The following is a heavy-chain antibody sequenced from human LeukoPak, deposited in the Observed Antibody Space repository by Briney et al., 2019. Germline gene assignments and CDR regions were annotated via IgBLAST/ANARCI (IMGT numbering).Heavy chain of an antibody. J-gene: IGHJ4*02. D-gene: IGHD1-26*01. Sequence: SQTLSLTCIISGDSVSSNSAAWNWIRQSPSRGLEWLGRTYYRSKWYYHYAVSMKSRITVNPDTSKNQFSLQLNSVAPEDTAVYYCARTRDLGPDYWGQGTLVTVSS. CDR2: TYYRSKWYY. CDR3: ARTRDLGPDY. CDR1: GDSVSSNSAA. V-gene: IGHV6-1*01.